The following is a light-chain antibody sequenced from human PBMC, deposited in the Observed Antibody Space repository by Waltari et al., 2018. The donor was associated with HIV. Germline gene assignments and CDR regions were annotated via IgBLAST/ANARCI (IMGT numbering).Light chain of an antibody. CDR2: EVS. CDR1: SSDVGGYNN. CDR3: SSYTSSSTRL. J-gene: IGLJ2*01. Sequence: QSALTQPASVSGSPGQSITLSCTGTSSDVGGYNNVSWYQQHPGKAPKLMIYEVSNRPSGVSDPFSGSKSGNTASLTISGLQAEDEADYSCSSYTSSSTRLFGGGTKLTVL. V-gene: IGLV2-14*01.